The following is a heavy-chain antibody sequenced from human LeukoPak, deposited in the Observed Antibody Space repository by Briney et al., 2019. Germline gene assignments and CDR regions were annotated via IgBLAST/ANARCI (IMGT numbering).Heavy chain of an antibody. CDR1: GGSISRYY. J-gene: IGHJ6*03. CDR3: ARATSVYDLSLKYYYYMDV. V-gene: IGHV4-4*07. D-gene: IGHD3-3*01. Sequence: PSETLSLTCTVSGGSISRYYWSWIRGPGGEGVEWIGRINTSGNTKYNPSLESRVTMSVDKSKNQFSLKLSSVTAADTAVCYCARATSVYDLSLKYYYYMDVWGKGTTVTVSS. CDR2: INTSGNT.